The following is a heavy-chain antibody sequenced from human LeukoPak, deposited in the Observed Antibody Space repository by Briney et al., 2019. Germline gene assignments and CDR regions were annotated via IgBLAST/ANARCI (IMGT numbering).Heavy chain of an antibody. CDR3: ATYSSLNRREFQY. J-gene: IGHJ1*01. CDR1: GFTFSNYW. Sequence: GGSLRLSCAASGFTFSNYWMSWVRQAPGKGLEWVANIKQDGNEKNFVDSVEGRFTISRDNAKSSLYLQMDSLRAEDTAVYYCATYSSLNRREFQYWGQGTLLTVSS. CDR2: IKQDGNEK. V-gene: IGHV3-7*01. D-gene: IGHD3-22*01.